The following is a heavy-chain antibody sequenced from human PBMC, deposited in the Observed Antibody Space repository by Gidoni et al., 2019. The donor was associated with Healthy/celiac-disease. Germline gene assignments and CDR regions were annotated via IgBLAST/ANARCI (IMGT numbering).Heavy chain of an antibody. CDR3: AKVGPFGVVTASFDY. V-gene: IGHV3-23*01. CDR1: GFTFRSYA. CDR2: ISGSGGST. J-gene: IGHJ4*02. D-gene: IGHD2-21*02. Sequence: EVQLLESGGGLVQPGGSLILSCAASGFTFRSYAMSWVRQAPGKGLEWVSAISGSGGSTYYADSVKGRFTISRDNSKNTLYLQMNSLRAEDTAVYYCAKVGPFGVVTASFDYWGQGTLVTVSS.